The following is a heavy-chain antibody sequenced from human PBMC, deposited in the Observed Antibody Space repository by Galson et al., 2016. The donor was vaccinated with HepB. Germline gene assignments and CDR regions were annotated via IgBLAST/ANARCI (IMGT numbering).Heavy chain of an antibody. CDR3: ARSGLLTKASFDC. CDR1: DGSIRSSSFS. V-gene: IGHV4-39*01. J-gene: IGHJ4*02. CDR2: VYRGNT. D-gene: IGHD3-10*01. Sequence: TLSLTCTVSDGSIRSSSFSWGWIRPPPGKVLEWIGTVYRGNTYYHPSLEGRVTISADMPTDLLSLKLTSLTAADTAVYYCARSGLLTKASFDCWGQGTLVAVSS.